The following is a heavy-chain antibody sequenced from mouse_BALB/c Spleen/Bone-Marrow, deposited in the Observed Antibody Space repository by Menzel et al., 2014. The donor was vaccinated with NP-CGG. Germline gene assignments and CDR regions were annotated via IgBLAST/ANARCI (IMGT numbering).Heavy chain of an antibody. CDR1: GFTLTDYY. V-gene: IGHV7-3*02. CDR2: IRNKAKGSTT. CDR3: ARDIEGNYSYWYLNP. J-gene: IGHJ1*01. Sequence: VESGGGSEQPGGSLRLSCATSGFTLTDYYMSWVRQPPGKALEWLGFIRNKAKGSTTDYSASVKGRFTISRDNSQSILYLQMNTLRPEDSATYYCARDIEGNYSYWYLNPRGPGTTLTASS. D-gene: IGHD2-1*01.